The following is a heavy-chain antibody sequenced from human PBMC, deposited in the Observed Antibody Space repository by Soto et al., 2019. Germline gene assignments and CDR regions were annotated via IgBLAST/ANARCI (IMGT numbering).Heavy chain of an antibody. Sequence: ASVKVSCKASGYTFTGYYMHWVRQAPGQGLEWMGWINPNSGGTNYAQKFQGWVTMTRDTSISTAYMELSRLRSDDTAVYYCARGRLYCGGDCYFSPFHYWGQGTLVTVPQ. V-gene: IGHV1-2*04. D-gene: IGHD2-21*02. CDR3: ARGRLYCGGDCYFSPFHY. CDR2: INPNSGGT. J-gene: IGHJ4*02. CDR1: GYTFTGYY.